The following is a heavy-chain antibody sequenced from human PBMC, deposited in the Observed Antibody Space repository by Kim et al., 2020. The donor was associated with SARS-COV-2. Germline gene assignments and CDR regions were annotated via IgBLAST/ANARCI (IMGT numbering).Heavy chain of an antibody. Sequence: GGSLRLSCAASGFTFDDYAMHWVRQAPGKGLEWVSGISWNSGSIGYADSVKGRFTISRDNAKNSLYLQMNSLRAEDTALYYCAKVWGSGILTGPFDYWGQGTLVTVSS. CDR2: ISWNSGSI. CDR3: AKVWGSGILTGPFDY. J-gene: IGHJ4*02. CDR1: GFTFDDYA. D-gene: IGHD3-9*01. V-gene: IGHV3-9*01.